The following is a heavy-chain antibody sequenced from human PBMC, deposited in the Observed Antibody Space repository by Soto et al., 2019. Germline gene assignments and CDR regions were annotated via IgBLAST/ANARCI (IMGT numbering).Heavy chain of an antibody. D-gene: IGHD3-10*01. V-gene: IGHV3-23*01. J-gene: IGHJ4*02. CDR2: ISGSGGST. CDR3: AKERITMVRGPFEC. CDR1: GFTFSSYV. Sequence: PGGSLRLSCAASGFTFSSYVMSLVRQAPGKGLEWVSSISGSGGSTYYADSVKGRFTISRDNSKNTLYLQMNSLRAEDTAVYYCAKERITMVRGPFECWGKGTLVTVS.